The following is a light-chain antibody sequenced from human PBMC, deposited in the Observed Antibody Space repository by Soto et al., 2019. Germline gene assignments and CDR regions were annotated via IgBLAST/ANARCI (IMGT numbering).Light chain of an antibody. CDR2: DAS. CDR1: QSVGSY. Sequence: EIVLSQSPATLSLSPGERATLSCRASQSVGSYLAWYQHIPGQAPRLLIYDASKRATGLPARLSGSGSGTDFTQPISSLQPEDFAVYYCQQRSNWSPTWTLGQGTKVQVK. J-gene: IGKJ1*01. V-gene: IGKV3-11*01. CDR3: QQRSNWSPTWT.